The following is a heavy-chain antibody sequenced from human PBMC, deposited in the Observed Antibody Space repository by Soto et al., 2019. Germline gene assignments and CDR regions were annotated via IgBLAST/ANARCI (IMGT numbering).Heavy chain of an antibody. CDR3: ARGYPRSIFSTALATSYWFDS. CDR2: INHRGST. J-gene: IGHJ5*01. V-gene: IGHV4-34*01. D-gene: IGHD2-21*01. CDR1: GGSFSGHY. Sequence: QVQLQQWGAGLLKPSETLSLTCAVYGGSFSGHYWSWIRQYPGKGLEWIAEINHRGSTNYNPSLNSPVPMSVAKSNNQFSLRLGTVTAADTAVYYCARGYPRSIFSTALATSYWFDSWGQGGLVTVSS.